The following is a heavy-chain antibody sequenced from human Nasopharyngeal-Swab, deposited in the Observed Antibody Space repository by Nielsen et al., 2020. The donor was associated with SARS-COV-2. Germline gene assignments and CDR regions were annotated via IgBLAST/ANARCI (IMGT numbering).Heavy chain of an antibody. CDR3: ARAGKIQLWFNSLYYFDY. V-gene: IGHV1-8*01. Sequence: WVRQAPGQGLERMGWMNPNSGNTGYAQKFQGRVTMTRNTSISTAYMELSSLRSEDTAVYYCARAGKIQLWFNSLYYFDYWGQGTLVTVSS. J-gene: IGHJ4*02. D-gene: IGHD5-18*01. CDR2: MNPNSGNT.